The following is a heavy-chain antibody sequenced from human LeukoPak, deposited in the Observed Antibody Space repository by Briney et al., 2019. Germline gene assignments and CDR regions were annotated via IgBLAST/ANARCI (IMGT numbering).Heavy chain of an antibody. V-gene: IGHV1-24*01. CDR2: FDPEDGET. CDR1: GYTFTSYG. J-gene: IGHJ4*02. CDR3: ATDRLRGLPHYDY. D-gene: IGHD4-17*01. Sequence: ASVKVSCKASGYTFTSYGISWVRQAPGQGLEWMGGFDPEDGETIYAQKFQGRVTMTEDTSTDTAYMELSSLRSEDTAVYYCATDRLRGLPHYDYWGQGTLVTVSS.